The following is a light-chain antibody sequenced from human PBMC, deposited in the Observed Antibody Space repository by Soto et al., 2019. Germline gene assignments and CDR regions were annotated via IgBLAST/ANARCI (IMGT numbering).Light chain of an antibody. CDR1: QSISSN. J-gene: IGKJ1*01. CDR2: RTS. Sequence: EIVLTQSPGTLSLSPGERATLSCRASQSISSNLAWYQQKPGQAPRLLMFRTSSRATGFPARFSGSGSGTEFNLTISSLQSEDFAEYHCQQYNNWPQTFGQGTKGDI. CDR3: QQYNNWPQT. V-gene: IGKV3-15*01.